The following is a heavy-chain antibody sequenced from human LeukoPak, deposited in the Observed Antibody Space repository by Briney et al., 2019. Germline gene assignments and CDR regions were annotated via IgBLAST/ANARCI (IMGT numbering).Heavy chain of an antibody. V-gene: IGHV1-69*13. J-gene: IGHJ5*02. CDR2: IIPIFGTA. Sequence: SVKVSCKASGGTFSSYAISWVRQAPGQGLEWMGGIIPIFGTANYAQKFQGRVTITADESTSTAYMELSSLRSEDTAVYYCAREGFGGNSRGVWFDPWGQGTLVTVSS. D-gene: IGHD4-23*01. CDR3: AREGFGGNSRGVWFDP. CDR1: GGTFSSYA.